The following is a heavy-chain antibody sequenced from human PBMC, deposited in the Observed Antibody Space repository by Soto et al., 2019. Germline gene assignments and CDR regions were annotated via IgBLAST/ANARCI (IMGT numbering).Heavy chain of an antibody. Sequence: GGSLRLSCAASGFTFSSYAMHWVRQAPGKGLEWVAVISYDGSNKYYADSVKGRFTISRDNSKNTLYLQMNSLRAEDTAVYYCARNDYVWGSYRYNFDYWGQGTLVTVSS. CDR3: ARNDYVWGSYRYNFDY. J-gene: IGHJ4*02. V-gene: IGHV3-30-3*01. CDR2: ISYDGSNK. CDR1: GFTFSSYA. D-gene: IGHD3-16*02.